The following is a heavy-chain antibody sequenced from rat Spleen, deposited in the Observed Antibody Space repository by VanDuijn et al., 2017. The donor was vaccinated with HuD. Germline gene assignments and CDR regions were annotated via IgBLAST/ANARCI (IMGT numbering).Heavy chain of an antibody. CDR1: GFTFNNYW. D-gene: IGHD2-1*01. CDR2: ISYDGLGT. CDR3: ARRYDFDY. V-gene: IGHV5-31*01. J-gene: IGHJ2*01. Sequence: EVQLVESGGGLVQPGRSLKLSCVASGFTFNNYWMTWIRQAPGKGLEWVAIISYDGLGTYYRDSVKGRFTISRDNAKSTLYLQMDSLRSEDTATYYCARRYDFDYWGQGVVVTVSS.